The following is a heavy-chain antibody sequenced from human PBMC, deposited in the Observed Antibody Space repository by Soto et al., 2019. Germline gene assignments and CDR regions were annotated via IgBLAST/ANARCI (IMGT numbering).Heavy chain of an antibody. CDR3: SRGGVDTITFDY. Sequence: QVQLVQSGADVKKPGSSVKVSCKASGGTLNNYLITWVRQAPGQGLEWMGEIIPISGTSNFAQKFQGRVTITAVESKSTAYMELSSLRSEETAVYYCSRGGVDTITFDYWGPGTLVTVSS. V-gene: IGHV1-69*01. D-gene: IGHD4-4*01. J-gene: IGHJ4*02. CDR2: IIPISGTS. CDR1: GGTLNNYL.